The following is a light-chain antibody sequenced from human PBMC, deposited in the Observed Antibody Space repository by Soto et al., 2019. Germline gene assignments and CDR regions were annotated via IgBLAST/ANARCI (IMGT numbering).Light chain of an antibody. Sequence: QSVLTQPRSVSGSPGQSVTISCTGTSSDVGAYKYVSWYQQHPGKAPKLIIYDVSKRPSGVPDRFSGSKSGNTASLTISGLQAEDEGDYYCCSYAGSYTWMFGGGTKVTVL. CDR2: DVS. V-gene: IGLV2-11*01. J-gene: IGLJ3*02. CDR1: SSDVGAYKY. CDR3: CSYAGSYTWM.